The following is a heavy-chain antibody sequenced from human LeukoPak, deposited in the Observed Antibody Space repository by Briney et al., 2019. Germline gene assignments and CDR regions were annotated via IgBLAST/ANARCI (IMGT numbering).Heavy chain of an antibody. D-gene: IGHD3-22*01. CDR3: ARDVDSSGYADY. J-gene: IGHJ4*02. Sequence: GASVKVPCKASGYTFTGYYMHWVRQAPGQGLEWMGWINPNSGGTNYAQKFQGRVTMTRDTSISTAYMELSRLRSDDTAVYYCARDVDSSGYADYWGQGTLVTVSS. V-gene: IGHV1-2*02. CDR2: INPNSGGT. CDR1: GYTFTGYY.